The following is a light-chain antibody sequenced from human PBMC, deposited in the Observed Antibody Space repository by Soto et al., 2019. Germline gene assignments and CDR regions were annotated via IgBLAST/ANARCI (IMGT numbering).Light chain of an antibody. CDR3: TSYVGSDIWV. V-gene: IGLV2-8*01. J-gene: IGLJ3*02. Sequence: QSAPTQPPSASGSPGQSVTISCTGTSSDVGAYKYVSWYQQYPGKAPKLRIYEVSKRPSGVPDRFSGSKSGNTASLTVSGLQAEDEADYYCTSYVGSDIWVFGGGTKVTVL. CDR2: EVS. CDR1: SSDVGAYKY.